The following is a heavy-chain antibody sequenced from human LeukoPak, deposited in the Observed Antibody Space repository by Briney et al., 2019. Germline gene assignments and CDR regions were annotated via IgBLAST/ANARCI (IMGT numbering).Heavy chain of an antibody. CDR1: GYSFTSYW. V-gene: IGHV5-10-1*01. J-gene: IGHJ4*02. CDR3: ARHFYGDYAFDS. D-gene: IGHD4-17*01. CDR2: IDPSDSYT. Sequence: GESLRISCKGSGYSFTSYWISWVRQMPGKGLEWMGRIDPSDSYTNYSPSFQGHVTISADKSINSAYLQWSSLKTSDSAIYYCARHFYGDYAFDSWGQGALVTVSS.